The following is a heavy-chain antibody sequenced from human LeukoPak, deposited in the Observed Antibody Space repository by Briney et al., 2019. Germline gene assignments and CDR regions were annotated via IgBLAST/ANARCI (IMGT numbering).Heavy chain of an antibody. CDR2: ISYDGSNK. J-gene: IGHJ4*02. CDR1: GFTFSSYA. V-gene: IGHV3-30-3*01. CDR3: ARIFVVVPEDY. Sequence: GGSLRLSCAASGFTFSSYAMSWVRQAPGKGLEWVAVISYDGSNKYYADSVKGRFTISRDNSKNTLYLQMNSLGAEDTAVYYCARIFVVVPEDYWGQGTLVTVSS. D-gene: IGHD2-2*01.